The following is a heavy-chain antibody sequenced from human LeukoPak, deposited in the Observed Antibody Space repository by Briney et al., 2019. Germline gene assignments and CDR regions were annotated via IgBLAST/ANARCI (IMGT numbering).Heavy chain of an antibody. J-gene: IGHJ4*02. Sequence: GGSLRLSCAASGFTFSSYAMHWVRQAPGKGLEWVAVIPYDGSNKYYADSVKGRFTISRDNSKNTLYLQMNSLRAEDTAVYYCARDLYCSGGSCYSDYFDYWGQGTLVTVSS. CDR3: ARDLYCSGGSCYSDYFDY. D-gene: IGHD2-15*01. CDR1: GFTFSSYA. CDR2: IPYDGSNK. V-gene: IGHV3-30-3*01.